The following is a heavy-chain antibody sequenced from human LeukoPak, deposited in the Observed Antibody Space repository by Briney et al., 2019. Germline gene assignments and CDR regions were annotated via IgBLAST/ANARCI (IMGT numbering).Heavy chain of an antibody. Sequence: SETLSLTCTVSGGSISIYYWSWIRHPPGKGLEWIWYIYYSGSTNYNPSLKSRVTVSVDTSKNQFSLKLSSVTAADTAVYYCARIPYYYYGMDVWGQGTTVTVSS. CDR2: IYYSGST. CDR3: ARIPYYYYGMDV. CDR1: GGSISIYY. D-gene: IGHD2-2*02. V-gene: IGHV4-59*01. J-gene: IGHJ6*02.